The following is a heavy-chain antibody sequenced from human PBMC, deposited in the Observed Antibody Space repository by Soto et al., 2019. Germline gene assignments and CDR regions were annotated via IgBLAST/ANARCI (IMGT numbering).Heavy chain of an antibody. CDR1: GYTFTSYG. J-gene: IGHJ5*02. CDR2: ISAYNGNT. CDR3: ARVRGSGSQTLNWFDP. Sequence: ASVKVSCKASGYTFTSYGISWVRQAPGQGLEWMGWISAYNGNTNYAQKLQGRVTMTTDTSTSTAYMELRSLRSDDTAVYYCARVRGSGSQTLNWFDPWGQGTLVTGSS. V-gene: IGHV1-18*01. D-gene: IGHD3-10*01.